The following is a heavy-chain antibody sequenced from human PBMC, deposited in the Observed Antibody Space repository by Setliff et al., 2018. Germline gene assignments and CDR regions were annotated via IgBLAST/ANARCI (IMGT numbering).Heavy chain of an antibody. CDR1: GFTFSSYW. CDR3: ARETLPYYFDY. V-gene: IGHV3-7*01. CDR2: IKQDGGEK. Sequence: PGGSLRLSCAASGFTFSSYWMSWVRQAPGKGLEWVANIKQDGGEKYYVDSVKGRFTISRDNAKNSLYLQMSSLRAEDTAVYYCARETLPYYFDYWGQGTLVTVSS. J-gene: IGHJ4*02.